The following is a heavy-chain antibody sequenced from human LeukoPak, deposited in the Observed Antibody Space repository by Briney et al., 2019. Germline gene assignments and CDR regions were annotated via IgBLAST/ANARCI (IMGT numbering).Heavy chain of an antibody. J-gene: IGHJ4*02. V-gene: IGHV3-48*03. Sequence: GGSLRLSCAASGFTFSSYEMNWVRQAPRKGLEWVSYISSSGSTIYYADSVKGRLTISRHNAKNSLYLQMNSLRAEDTAVYYCARDTPETIVGATYWGQGTLVTVSS. CDR1: GFTFSSYE. CDR2: ISSSGSTI. D-gene: IGHD1-26*01. CDR3: ARDTPETIVGATY.